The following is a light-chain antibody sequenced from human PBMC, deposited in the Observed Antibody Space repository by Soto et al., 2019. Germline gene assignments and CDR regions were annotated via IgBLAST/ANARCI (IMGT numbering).Light chain of an antibody. CDR3: CSYAGTSTWV. CDR2: EGT. Sequence: QSALTQPASVSGSPGQSITISCTGTTSDVGTYNLVSWYQQHPGKAPKLIIYEGTKRPSGVSNRFSGSTSGNTASLTISRLQAEDEAEYHCCSYAGTSTWVFGGGTKLTVL. V-gene: IGLV2-23*01. J-gene: IGLJ2*01. CDR1: TSDVGTYNL.